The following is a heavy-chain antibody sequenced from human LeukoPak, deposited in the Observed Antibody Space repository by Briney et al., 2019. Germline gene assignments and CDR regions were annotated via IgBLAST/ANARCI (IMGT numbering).Heavy chain of an antibody. J-gene: IGHJ4*02. CDR1: GFTVSNNS. D-gene: IGHD1-26*01. Sequence: AGGSLRLSCAASGFTVSNNSMSWVRQAPGKGLEWVSTFYSGGSTYYADSVKGRFTISRDNSKNTLYLQMNSLRAEDTAVYYCAKSGASHYFDYWGQGTLVTVSS. CDR3: AKSGASHYFDY. V-gene: IGHV3-53*01. CDR2: FYSGGST.